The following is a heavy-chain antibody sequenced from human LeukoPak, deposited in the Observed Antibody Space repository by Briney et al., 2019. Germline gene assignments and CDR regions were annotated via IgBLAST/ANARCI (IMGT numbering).Heavy chain of an antibody. D-gene: IGHD7-27*01. J-gene: IGHJ4*02. Sequence: GGCLRLSCAASGFTFSTYGMYWVRQAPGKGLEWVANIKQDGSEKYYVDSVKGRFTISRDNAKNSLYLQMNSLRAEDTAVYYCARDRPLGIHGYWGQGTLVTVSS. CDR3: ARDRPLGIHGY. CDR1: GFTFSTYG. CDR2: IKQDGSEK. V-gene: IGHV3-7*01.